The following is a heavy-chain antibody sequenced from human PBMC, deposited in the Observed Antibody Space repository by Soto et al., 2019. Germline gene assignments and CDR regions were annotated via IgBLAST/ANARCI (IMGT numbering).Heavy chain of an antibody. D-gene: IGHD1-1*01. J-gene: IGHJ6*02. CDR2: IYYSGST. Sequence: QVQLQESGPGLVKPSETLSLTCTVSGGSISSYYWSWIRQPPGKGLEWIGYIYYSGSTNHNPPLNSPVPIPVDTSTNQFPPQLSSVTAADTAVYYCARVPLARLYYYYGMDVWGQGTTVTVSS. CDR3: ARVPLARLYYYYGMDV. CDR1: GGSISSYY. V-gene: IGHV4-59*01.